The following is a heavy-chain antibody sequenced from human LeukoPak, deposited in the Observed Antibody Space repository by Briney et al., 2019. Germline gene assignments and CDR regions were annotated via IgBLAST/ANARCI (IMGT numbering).Heavy chain of an antibody. D-gene: IGHD5-18*01. CDR2: ISSNGGST. CDR3: AKGITAMGRLIDY. V-gene: IGHV3-23*01. CDR1: GFTFSSYA. Sequence: AGGSLRLSCAASGFTFSSYAMSWVRQAPGKGLEWVSVISSNGGSTYNADSVKGRFTVSRDNSKNTLHLQMNSLRAEDTAVYYCAKGITAMGRLIDYWGQGTLVTVSS. J-gene: IGHJ4*02.